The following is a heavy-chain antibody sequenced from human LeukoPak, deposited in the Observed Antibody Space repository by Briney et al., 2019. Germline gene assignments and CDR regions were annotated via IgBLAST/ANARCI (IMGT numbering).Heavy chain of an antibody. V-gene: IGHV4-34*01. J-gene: IGHJ4*02. CDR2: INHSGST. CDR1: GGSFSGYY. Sequence: PSETLSLTCAVYGGSFSGYYWSWIRQPPGKGLEWIGEINHSGSTNYNPSLKSRVTISVDTSKNQFSLKLSSVTAADTAVYYCARLGRFTVRTLDYWGQGTLVTVSS. CDR3: ARLGRFTVRTLDY. D-gene: IGHD3-3*01.